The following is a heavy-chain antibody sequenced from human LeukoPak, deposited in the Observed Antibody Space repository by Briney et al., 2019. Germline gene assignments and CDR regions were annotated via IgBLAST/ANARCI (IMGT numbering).Heavy chain of an antibody. D-gene: IGHD1-7*01. Sequence: GASVKVSCKVSGYTFADYYMHWVQQAPGKGLEWMGLVDPEDGETIYAEKFQGRVTITADTSTDTAYMELRSLRSDDTAVYYCARFSITGTTTDYWGQGTLVTVSS. CDR3: ARFSITGTTTDY. CDR1: GYTFADYY. CDR2: VDPEDGET. J-gene: IGHJ4*02. V-gene: IGHV1-69-2*01.